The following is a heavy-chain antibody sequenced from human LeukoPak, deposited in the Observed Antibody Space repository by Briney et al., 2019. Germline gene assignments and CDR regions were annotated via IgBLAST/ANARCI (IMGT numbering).Heavy chain of an antibody. CDR1: GGSISSGGYY. CDR2: IYYSENT. D-gene: IGHD2-2*01. V-gene: IGHV4-31*03. Sequence: SETLSLTCTVSGGSISSGGYYWSWIRQHPGKGLEWIGYIYYSENTYYNPCLKTRVTISVDTSKNKLSLKLSSVTAEETAVYYCARVEFHCSSTSCEEGWFDPWGQGTLVTVSS. CDR3: ARVEFHCSSTSCEEGWFDP. J-gene: IGHJ5*02.